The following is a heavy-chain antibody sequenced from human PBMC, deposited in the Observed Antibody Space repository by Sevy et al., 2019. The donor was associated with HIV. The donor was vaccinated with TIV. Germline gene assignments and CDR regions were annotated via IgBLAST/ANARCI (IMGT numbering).Heavy chain of an antibody. CDR3: ATESRGFCSGGSCSVDNGMDV. D-gene: IGHD2-15*01. V-gene: IGHV1-58*01. CDR2: IVVGSVNT. CDR1: GFTFNKSA. Sequence: ASVKVSCKASGFTFNKSAVQWVRQARGQRLEWIGWIVVGSVNTNYAQMFQERVTITSDMSTSTAYMELSSLRSEDTAVYYCATESRGFCSGGSCSVDNGMDVWGQGTTVTVSS. J-gene: IGHJ6*02.